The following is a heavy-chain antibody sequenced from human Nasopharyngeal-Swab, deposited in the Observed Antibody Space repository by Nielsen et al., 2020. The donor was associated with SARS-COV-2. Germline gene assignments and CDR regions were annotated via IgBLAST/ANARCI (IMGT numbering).Heavy chain of an antibody. CDR2: INHSGST. J-gene: IGHJ5*02. D-gene: IGHD6-6*01. Sequence: IRQPPGKGLEWIGEINHSGSTNYNPSLKSRVTISVDTSKNRFSLKLSSVTAADTAVYYCARGAHSSSSGVGNWFDPWGQGTLVTVSS. V-gene: IGHV4-34*01. CDR3: ARGAHSSSSGVGNWFDP.